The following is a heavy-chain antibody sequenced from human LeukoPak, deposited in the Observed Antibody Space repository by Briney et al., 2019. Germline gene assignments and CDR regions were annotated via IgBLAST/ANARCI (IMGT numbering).Heavy chain of an antibody. J-gene: IGHJ6*03. D-gene: IGHD3-22*01. CDR3: ARGNSRGYYLGYYYYVDV. CDR1: GYTFTNYA. CDR2: IHTNTGNP. Sequence: ASVKVSCKASGYTFTNYAINWVRQAPGQGLEWMGWIHTNTGNPTYAQGFTGRFVFSLDTSVSTAYLQISSLKAEDTAVYYCARGNSRGYYLGYYYYVDVWGKGTTVTVSS. V-gene: IGHV7-4-1*02.